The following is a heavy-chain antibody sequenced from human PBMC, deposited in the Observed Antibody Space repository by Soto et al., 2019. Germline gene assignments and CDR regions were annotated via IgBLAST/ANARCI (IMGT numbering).Heavy chain of an antibody. Sequence: QVQLVQSGAEVKKPGASVKVSCKTSGYTFTNYNINWVRHATGPGLEWMGWMNPNSGNTGYAQKCQGRATMTRHTSITTAYMELSSLRSGDMAVYYCARAEPYSTSSPFDYWGQGTLVTVSS. D-gene: IGHD6-6*01. J-gene: IGHJ4*02. CDR2: MNPNSGNT. CDR3: ARAEPYSTSSPFDY. V-gene: IGHV1-8*01. CDR1: GYTFTNYN.